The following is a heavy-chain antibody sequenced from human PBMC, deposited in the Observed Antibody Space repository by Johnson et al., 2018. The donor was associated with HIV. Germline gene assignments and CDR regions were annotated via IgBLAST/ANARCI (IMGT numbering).Heavy chain of an antibody. CDR3: ASYSSSDAFDI. V-gene: IGHV3-30*02. CDR2: IRYDGSNK. J-gene: IGHJ3*02. Sequence: VQLVESGGGVVRPGGSLRLSCAASGFTFSSYGMHWVRQAPGKGLEWVAFIRYDGSNKYYADSVKGRFTISRDNAKNSLYLQMNSLRAEDTAVYYCASYSSSDAFDIWGQGTTVTVSS. D-gene: IGHD6-6*01. CDR1: GFTFSSYG.